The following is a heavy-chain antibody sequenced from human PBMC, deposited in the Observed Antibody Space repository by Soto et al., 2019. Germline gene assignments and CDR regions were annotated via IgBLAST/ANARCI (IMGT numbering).Heavy chain of an antibody. D-gene: IGHD3-10*01. CDR3: ARDIGEMSDV. J-gene: IGHJ4*02. CDR1: GFTFSSST. V-gene: IGHV3-21*06. Sequence: NPGGSLRLSCTDSGFTFSSSTMTWVRQGPGKGLEWVSSISSSSSYIYFADSLKGRFTIPRDNAKNSLYLQMSSLRAEDTAVYYCARDIGEMSDVWGQGTQVTVSS. CDR2: ISSSSSYI.